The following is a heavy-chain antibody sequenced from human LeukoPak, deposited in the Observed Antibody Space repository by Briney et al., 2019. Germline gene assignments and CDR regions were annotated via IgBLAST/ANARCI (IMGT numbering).Heavy chain of an antibody. V-gene: IGHV1-69*13. J-gene: IGHJ5*02. CDR1: GGTFSSYA. CDR2: IIPIFGTA. Sequence: ASVKVSCKASGGTFSSYAISWVRQAPGQGLEWMGGIIPIFGTANYAQKFQGRVTITADESTSTAYMELSSLRSEDTAVYYCARGITMVRGVMAKLNWFDPWGQGTLVTVSS. D-gene: IGHD3-10*01. CDR3: ARGITMVRGVMAKLNWFDP.